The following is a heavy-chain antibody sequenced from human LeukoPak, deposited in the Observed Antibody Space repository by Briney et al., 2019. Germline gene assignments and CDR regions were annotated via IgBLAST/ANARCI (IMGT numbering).Heavy chain of an antibody. CDR3: ARVGRDSYNWTFDY. CDR2: INHSGST. CDR1: GGSFSGYY. D-gene: IGHD5-24*01. Sequence: SETLSLTCAVYGGSFSGYYWRWIRRPPGKGLEWIGEINHSGSTNYNPSLTSRVTISVDTSKNKFSLKLSSVAAADTAVYYCARVGRDSYNWTFDYWGQGTLVTVSS. V-gene: IGHV4-34*01. J-gene: IGHJ4*02.